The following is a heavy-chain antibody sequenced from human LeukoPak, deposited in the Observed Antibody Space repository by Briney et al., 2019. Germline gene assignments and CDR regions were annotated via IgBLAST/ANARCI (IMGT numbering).Heavy chain of an antibody. V-gene: IGHV4-31*03. CDR3: ARISAGRYGMDV. CDR2: VYYTGST. D-gene: IGHD6-6*01. CDR1: GSSVTSGGYY. J-gene: IGHJ6*02. Sequence: PSQTLSLTCTVSGSSVTSGGYYWSWIRQHPGKGLEWIGYVYYTGSTYYNPSLKSRVTISPDTSKNHFSLKVSSVTAADTAVYYCARISAGRYGMDVWGQGTTVTVSS.